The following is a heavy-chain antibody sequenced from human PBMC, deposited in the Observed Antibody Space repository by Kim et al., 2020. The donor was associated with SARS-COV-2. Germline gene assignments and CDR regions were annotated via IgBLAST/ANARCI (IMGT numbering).Heavy chain of an antibody. V-gene: IGHV3-33*01. CDR2: IWNDGSKS. J-gene: IGHJ4*02. D-gene: IGHD2-2*02. CDR3: ARDTWYTPTSKTLDY. Sequence: GGSLRLSCEGSGFTFSVNGIHWVRQVPGRGLEWVAVIWNDGSKSSYRDSVKGRFIVYRDNSRNTACLQMNSLRVEDTAVYYCARDTWYTPTSKTLDYWGQGTPVTVSS. CDR1: GFTFSVNG.